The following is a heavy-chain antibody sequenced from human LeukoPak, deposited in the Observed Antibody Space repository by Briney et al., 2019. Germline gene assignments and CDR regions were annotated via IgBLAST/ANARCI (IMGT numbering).Heavy chain of an antibody. CDR2: INSGGSGT. D-gene: IGHD7-27*01. V-gene: IGHV3-74*01. CDR3: ASSLGPLTEY. Sequence: PGGSLRLSCTASGLTFSSHWMHWVRQTPGKGLMWVSRINSGGSGTSYAGSVEGRFTISRDNAKNTLYLQMNSLRAEDTAMYYCASSLGPLTEYWGQGTLVTVSS. J-gene: IGHJ4*01. CDR1: GLTFSSHW.